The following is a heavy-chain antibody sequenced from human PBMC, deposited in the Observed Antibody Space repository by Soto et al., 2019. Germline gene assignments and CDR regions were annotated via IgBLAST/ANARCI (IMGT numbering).Heavy chain of an antibody. V-gene: IGHV1-46*01. D-gene: IGHD2-15*01. CDR2: INPSGGGT. CDR1: GYTFTSYY. CDR3: ARLNLGYCSCRSCYNFDY. J-gene: IGHJ4*02. Sequence: ASVKVSCKASGYTFTSYYLHWVRQAPGQGLEWMGIINPSGGGTSYAQKFQGRVTMTRDTSTSTVYMELSSLRSEDTAVYYCARLNLGYCSCRSCYNFDYGCQGALVTVTS.